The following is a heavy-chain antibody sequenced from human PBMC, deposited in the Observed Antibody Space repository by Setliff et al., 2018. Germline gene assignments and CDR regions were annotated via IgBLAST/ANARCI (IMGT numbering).Heavy chain of an antibody. V-gene: IGHV1-46*01. CDR3: ARGGDVDGWYFDL. CDR2: INPSGGST. CDR1: GYTFTSYY. J-gene: IGHJ2*01. D-gene: IGHD3-10*01. Sequence: ASVKVSCKASGYTFTSYYMHWVRQAPGQGLEWMGIINPSGGSTSYAQKFQGRVTITTDESTSTAYMELSSLRSEDTAVYYCARGGDVDGWYFDLWGRGTLVTVSS.